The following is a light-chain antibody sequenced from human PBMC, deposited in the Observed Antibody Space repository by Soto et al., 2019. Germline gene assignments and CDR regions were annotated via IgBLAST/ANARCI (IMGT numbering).Light chain of an antibody. CDR3: QQYNTSPLT. Sequence: EIVLTQSPATLSLSPGERATLSCRASQTITSAYLAWYQLKPGLAPRLLFYDASNRATGVPDRFSGSGSGTDFTLTISRLEPEDFAVYYCQQYNTSPLTVGGGTKVEIK. CDR1: QTITSAY. CDR2: DAS. V-gene: IGKV3D-20*01. J-gene: IGKJ4*01.